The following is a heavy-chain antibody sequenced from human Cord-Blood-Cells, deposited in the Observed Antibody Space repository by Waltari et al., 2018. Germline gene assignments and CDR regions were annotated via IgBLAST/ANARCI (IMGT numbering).Heavy chain of an antibody. CDR3: ATCSRQLGKTNWFDP. CDR2: INHSGST. V-gene: IGHV4-34*01. Sequence: QVQLQQWGAGLLKPSETLSLTSAVYGGSSSGYHWSWVRQPPGKGLELIGEINHSGSTNYNPSLKSRVTISVDTSKNQFSLKLSSVTAADTAVYYCATCSRQLGKTNWFDPWGQGTLVTVSS. D-gene: IGHD7-27*01. CDR1: GGSSSGYH. J-gene: IGHJ5*02.